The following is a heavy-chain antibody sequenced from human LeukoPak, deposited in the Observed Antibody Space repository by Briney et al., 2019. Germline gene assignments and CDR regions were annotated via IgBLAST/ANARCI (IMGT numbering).Heavy chain of an antibody. D-gene: IGHD7-27*01. CDR2: ILNDGSQQ. Sequence: GGSLRLSCAPSEFTYSPYGMHGARQAPGRGWEGVAVILNDGSQQRYADSVKGRFTISRDNSKNTLYLQMSSLRAEDTAVYYCARDSITGDNSLDCWGRGTLVTVSS. CDR1: EFTYSPYG. V-gene: IGHV3-33*05. J-gene: IGHJ4*02. CDR3: ARDSITGDNSLDC.